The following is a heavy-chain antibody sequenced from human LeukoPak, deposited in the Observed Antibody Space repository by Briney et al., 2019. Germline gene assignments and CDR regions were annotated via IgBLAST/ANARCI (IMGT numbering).Heavy chain of an antibody. D-gene: IGHD4-17*01. V-gene: IGHV1-69*04. CDR1: GGTFSSYA. CDR3: AREEEDGDHPGY. CDR2: IIPILGIA. Sequence: SVKVSCKASGGTFSSYAISWVRQAPGQGLEWMGRIIPILGIANYAQKFQGRVTITADKSTSTAYMELSSLRSEDTAVYYCAREEEDGDHPGYWGQGTMVTVSS. J-gene: IGHJ4*02.